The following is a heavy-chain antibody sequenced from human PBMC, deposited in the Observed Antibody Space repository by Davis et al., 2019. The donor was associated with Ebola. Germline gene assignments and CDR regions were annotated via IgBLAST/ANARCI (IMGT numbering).Heavy chain of an antibody. CDR1: GGTFSSYA. D-gene: IGHD3-3*01. CDR2: IIPIFGTA. CDR3: ARGRGFWSGSLNWFDP. V-gene: IGHV1-69*13. J-gene: IGHJ5*02. Sequence: SVKVSCKASGGTFSSYAISWVRQAPGQGLEWMGGIIPIFGTANYAQKFQGRVTITADESTSTAYMELSSLRSEDTAVYYCARGRGFWSGSLNWFDPWGQGTLVTVSS.